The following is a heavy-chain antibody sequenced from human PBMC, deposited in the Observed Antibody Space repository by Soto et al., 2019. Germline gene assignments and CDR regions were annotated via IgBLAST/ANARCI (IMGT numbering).Heavy chain of an antibody. Sequence: GGSLRLSCAASGFSFSNYAMSWVRQAPGKGLEWVSSFSDSGGITHYADSVKGRFSISRDNSKNTLYLLMNSLRAEDTAVYYCAKDLGVITFGGVIVTAFDYCGQGTLVTGSS. D-gene: IGHD3-16*02. CDR1: GFSFSNYA. CDR3: AKDLGVITFGGVIVTAFDY. V-gene: IGHV3-23*01. J-gene: IGHJ4*02. CDR2: FSDSGGIT.